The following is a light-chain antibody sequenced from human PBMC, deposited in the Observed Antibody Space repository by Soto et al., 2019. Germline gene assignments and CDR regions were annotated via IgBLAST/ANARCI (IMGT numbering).Light chain of an antibody. CDR2: EVS. CDR1: SSDVGDYKF. J-gene: IGLJ2*01. V-gene: IGLV2-8*01. Sequence: QSALTQPPSASGSPGQSVTISCTGTSSDVGDYKFVSWYQQHPGKAPKLLIYEVSRRPSGVSDRFSGSKSGNTASLTVSGLQAEDEADYYCSSYAGNNNVVFGGGTKLTVL. CDR3: SSYAGNNNVV.